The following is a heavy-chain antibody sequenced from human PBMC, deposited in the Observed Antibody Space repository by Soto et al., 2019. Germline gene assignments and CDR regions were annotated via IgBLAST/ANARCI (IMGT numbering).Heavy chain of an antibody. J-gene: IGHJ5*02. CDR1: GFTFSSYS. D-gene: IGHD2-15*01. CDR2: ISSSSSYI. CDR3: ARVVATANNWFDP. Sequence: EVQLVESGGGLVKPGGSLRLSCAASGFTFSSYSMNWVRQASGKGLEWVSSISSSSSYIYYADSVKGRFTISRDNARNSLSLKMNSLRAEDTAVYYCARVVATANNWFDPWGQGTLVTVSS. V-gene: IGHV3-21*01.